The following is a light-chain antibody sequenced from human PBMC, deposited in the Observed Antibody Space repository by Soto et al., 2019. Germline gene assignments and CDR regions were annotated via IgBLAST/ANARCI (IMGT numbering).Light chain of an antibody. Sequence: DIQMTQSPSTLSAPVRDRVTITIRASQGISTSLAWYQQKPGKAPKLLIYGASSLENGVPSRFRGSGSGTAFTITISSLQPDDFATYFCQQYNSYDMWSFGQGTKVDLK. J-gene: IGKJ1*01. CDR3: QQYNSYDMWS. V-gene: IGKV1-5*01. CDR2: GAS. CDR1: QGISTS.